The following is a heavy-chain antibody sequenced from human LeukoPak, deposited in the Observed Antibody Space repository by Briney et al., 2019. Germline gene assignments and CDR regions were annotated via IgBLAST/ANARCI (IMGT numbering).Heavy chain of an antibody. CDR1: GFTFSDYY. V-gene: IGHV3-11*05. D-gene: IGHD4-17*01. Sequence: GGSLRLSCAASGFTFSDYYMSWIRQAPGKGLEWVSYISSSSSYTNYADSVKGRFTISRDNAKTLLFLQMNSLRAEDTAVYYCAREVYGDNYFDYWGQGTLVTVAS. CDR3: AREVYGDNYFDY. CDR2: ISSSSSYT. J-gene: IGHJ4*02.